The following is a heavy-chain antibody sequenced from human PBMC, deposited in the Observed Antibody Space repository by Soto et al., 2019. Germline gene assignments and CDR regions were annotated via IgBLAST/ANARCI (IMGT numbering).Heavy chain of an antibody. CDR2: IIPIFGTA. J-gene: IGHJ6*02. CDR3: AKLWRPYYYDSSAQVLDV. D-gene: IGHD3-22*01. V-gene: IGHV1-69*06. CDR1: GGTFSSYA. Sequence: GASVKVSCKASGGTFSSYAISWVRQAPGQGLEWMGGIIPIFGTANYAQKFQGRVTITADKSTSTAYMELSSLRSEDTAVYYCAKLWRPYYYDSSAQVLDVWGQGTTVTVSS.